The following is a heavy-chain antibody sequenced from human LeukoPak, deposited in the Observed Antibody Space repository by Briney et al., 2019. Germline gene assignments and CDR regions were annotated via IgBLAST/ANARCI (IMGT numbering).Heavy chain of an antibody. V-gene: IGHV3-7*05. CDR3: ARHLIGDSNGYYLGTYAS. D-gene: IGHD3-22*01. Sequence: GGSLRLSCEASGFSFSSYWMSWARQAPGKGLEWVASIKEDGGEIYYVDSVKGRFTISRDNSKNSLYLQVNSLRAEDTAVYYCARHLIGDSNGYYLGTYASWGQGTLVTVSS. CDR1: GFSFSSYW. J-gene: IGHJ5*02. CDR2: IKEDGGEI.